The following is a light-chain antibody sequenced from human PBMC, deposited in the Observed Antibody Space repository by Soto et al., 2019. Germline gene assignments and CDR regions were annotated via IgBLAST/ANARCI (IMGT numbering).Light chain of an antibody. CDR2: GAS. CDR3: QQYMSSVT. V-gene: IGKV3-20*01. J-gene: IGKJ1*01. CDR1: QTVDSTF. Sequence: EIVLTQSPGSLSLSPRERATLSCRASQTVDSTFFAWYQKKPGQAPRLLIYGASKRATDIPDRFSGSGSGTDFTLTISRMETEDFAVYYCQQYMSSVTCGQGTKVEIK.